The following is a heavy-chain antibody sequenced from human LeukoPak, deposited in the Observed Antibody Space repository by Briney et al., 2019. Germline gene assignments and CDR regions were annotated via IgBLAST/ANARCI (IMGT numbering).Heavy chain of an antibody. J-gene: IGHJ6*03. CDR1: GFTFSSYW. CDR3: ARRQQDRAGYSSSRYYYYYYYMDV. D-gene: IGHD6-13*01. V-gene: IGHV3-7*01. CDR2: IKQDGSEK. Sequence: GGSLRLSCAASGFTFSSYWMSWVRPAPGKGLEWVANIKQDGSEKYYVDSVKGRFTISRDNAKNSLYLQMNSLRAEDTAVYYCARRQQDRAGYSSSRYYYYYYYMDVWGKGTTVTVSS.